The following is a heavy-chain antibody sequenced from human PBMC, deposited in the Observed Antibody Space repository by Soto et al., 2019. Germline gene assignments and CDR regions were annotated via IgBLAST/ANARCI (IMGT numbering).Heavy chain of an antibody. CDR1: GGSFSGYY. Sequence: SETLSLTCAVYGGSFSGYYWSWIRQPPGKGLEWIGGINHSGSTNYNPSLKSRVTISVDTSKNQFSLKLSSVTAADTAVYYCARAQLWWNYYYYYGMDVWGQGTTVTVSS. J-gene: IGHJ6*02. CDR3: ARAQLWWNYYYYYGMDV. CDR2: INHSGST. D-gene: IGHD5-18*01. V-gene: IGHV4-34*01.